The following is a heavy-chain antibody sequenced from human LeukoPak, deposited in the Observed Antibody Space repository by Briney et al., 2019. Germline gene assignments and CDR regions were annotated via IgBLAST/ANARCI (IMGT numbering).Heavy chain of an antibody. CDR2: IYYSGST. Sequence: SETLSLTCTVSGGSISSYYWSWIRQPPGKGLEWIGYIYYSGSTNYNPSLKSRVTISVDTSKNQFSLKLSSVTAADTAVYYCAKGHRYCTSGNCNSAVDYWGQGTLVTVSS. CDR3: AKGHRYCTSGNCNSAVDY. J-gene: IGHJ4*02. D-gene: IGHD2-15*01. CDR1: GGSISSYY. V-gene: IGHV4-59*01.